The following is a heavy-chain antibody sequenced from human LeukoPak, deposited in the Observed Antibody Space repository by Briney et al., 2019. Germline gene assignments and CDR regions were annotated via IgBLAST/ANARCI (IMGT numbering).Heavy chain of an antibody. D-gene: IGHD3-3*01. J-gene: IGHJ6*03. CDR1: GGSISSYY. CDR2: IYYSGST. Sequence: PSETLSLTCTVSGGSISSYYWSWIRQPPGKGLEWIGYIYYSGSTNYNPSLKSRVTISVDTSKNQFSLKLSSVTAADTAVYYCARHGLDFWSGYTLGYMDVWGKGTTVTVSS. V-gene: IGHV4-59*08. CDR3: ARHGLDFWSGYTLGYMDV.